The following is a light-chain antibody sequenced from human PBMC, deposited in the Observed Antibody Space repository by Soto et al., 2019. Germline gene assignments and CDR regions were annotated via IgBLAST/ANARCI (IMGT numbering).Light chain of an antibody. V-gene: IGLV2-8*01. CDR1: SSDVGGYNF. CDR3: SSYAGSSILYV. CDR2: EVS. Sequence: QSVLTQPPSASGSPGQSVTISCTGTSSDVGGYNFVSWYQQHPGKAPELIIYEVSKRPSGVPDRFSGSKSGNTASLTVSGLQAEDEADYFCSSYAGSSILYVFGTGTQLTVL. J-gene: IGLJ1*01.